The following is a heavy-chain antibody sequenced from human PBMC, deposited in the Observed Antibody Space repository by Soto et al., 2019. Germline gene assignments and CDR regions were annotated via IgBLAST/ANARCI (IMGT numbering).Heavy chain of an antibody. CDR2: IFAGGGT. CDR3: AGGFSYGYIDH. V-gene: IGHV3-23*03. D-gene: IGHD5-18*01. Sequence: LRLSCAASGFTFSSYAMSWVRQAPGRGLEWLSVIFAGGGTYYADSVKGRFTISKDNSKNRVYLQMNTLRAGDTAVYYCAGGFSYGYIDHWGQGTPVTVSS. CDR1: GFTFSSYA. J-gene: IGHJ4*02.